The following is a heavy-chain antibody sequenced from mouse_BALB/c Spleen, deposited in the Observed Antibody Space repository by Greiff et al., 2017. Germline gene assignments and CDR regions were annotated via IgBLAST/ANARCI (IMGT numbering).Heavy chain of an antibody. D-gene: IGHD2-4*01. CDR1: GYTFTSYY. CDR2: INPSNGGT. Sequence: QVQLQQPGAELVKPGASVKLSCKASGYTFTSYYMYWVKQRPGQGLEWIGGINPSNGGTNFNEKFKSKATLTVDKSSSTAYMQLSSLTSEDSAVYYCTRDDYDDWFAYWGQGTLVTVSA. CDR3: TRDDYDDWFAY. V-gene: IGHV1S81*02. J-gene: IGHJ3*01.